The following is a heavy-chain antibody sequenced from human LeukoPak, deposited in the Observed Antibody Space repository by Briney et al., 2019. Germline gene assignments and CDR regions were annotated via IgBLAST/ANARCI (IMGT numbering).Heavy chain of an antibody. J-gene: IGHJ6*02. CDR3: AREQPNYSNYRRYYYGMDV. CDR1: GYTFTSYG. D-gene: IGHD4-11*01. V-gene: IGHV1-18*01. CDR2: ISAYNGNT. Sequence: GASVKVSCKASGYTFTSYGISWVRQAPGQGLEWMGWISAYNGNTNYAQKLQGRVTMTTDTSTSTAYMELRSLRSDDTAMYYCAREQPNYSNYRRYYYGMDVWGQGTTVTVSS.